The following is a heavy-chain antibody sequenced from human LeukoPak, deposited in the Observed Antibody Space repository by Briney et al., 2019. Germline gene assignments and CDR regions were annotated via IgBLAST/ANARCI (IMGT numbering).Heavy chain of an antibody. CDR1: GFTFSSYD. Sequence: GGSLRLSCPASGFTFSSYDMHWVRQPTGKGLEWVSAIGTAGDTYYPGSVKGRFTISRENAKNTLYLQMESLRAGDTAVYYCARTGYSSSWYGFDYWGQGTMVTVSS. D-gene: IGHD6-13*01. CDR2: IGTAGDT. J-gene: IGHJ4*02. V-gene: IGHV3-13*01. CDR3: ARTGYSSSWYGFDY.